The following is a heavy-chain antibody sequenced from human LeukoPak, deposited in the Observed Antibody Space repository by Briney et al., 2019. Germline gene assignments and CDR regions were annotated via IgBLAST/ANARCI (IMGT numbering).Heavy chain of an antibody. D-gene: IGHD3-10*01. Sequence: ASVKVSCKASGYTFTSYDINWVRQATGQGLEWMGWMNPNSGNTGYAQKFQGRVTMTTDTSTSTAYMELRSLRSDDTAVYYCARITYYGSGSKMGRYDYWGQGTLVTVSS. V-gene: IGHV1-8*01. CDR2: MNPNSGNT. CDR3: ARITYYGSGSKMGRYDY. CDR1: GYTFTSYD. J-gene: IGHJ4*02.